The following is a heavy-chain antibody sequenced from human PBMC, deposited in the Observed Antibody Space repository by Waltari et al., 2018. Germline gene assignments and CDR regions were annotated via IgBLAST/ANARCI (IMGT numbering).Heavy chain of an antibody. J-gene: IGHJ3*02. CDR3: ARENPRITIFGVVIERDAFDI. Sequence: QVQLVQSGAEVKKPGSSVKVSCKASGGTFSSYAISWVRQAPGQGLEWMGGIIPIFGTANYEQKFQGRVTMTADKSTSTAYMELSSLRSEDTAVYYCARENPRITIFGVVIERDAFDIWGQGTMVTVSS. D-gene: IGHD3-3*01. CDR1: GGTFSSYA. CDR2: IIPIFGTA. V-gene: IGHV1-69*14.